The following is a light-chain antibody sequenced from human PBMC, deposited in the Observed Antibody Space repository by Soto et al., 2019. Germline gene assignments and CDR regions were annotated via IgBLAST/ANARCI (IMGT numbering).Light chain of an antibody. CDR1: QGIGNA. CDR2: GAS. CDR3: LQDIHYPWT. J-gene: IGKJ1*01. Sequence: IHMTHSPSTLSGSCGDIVTISFRASQGIGNALGRYQQKPFNPPNVLIYGASNLQSRAPPRFSGSGSGTDFTPAISSLQPEDSATSYRLQDIHYPWTFGQGTKLDNK. V-gene: IGKV1-6*02.